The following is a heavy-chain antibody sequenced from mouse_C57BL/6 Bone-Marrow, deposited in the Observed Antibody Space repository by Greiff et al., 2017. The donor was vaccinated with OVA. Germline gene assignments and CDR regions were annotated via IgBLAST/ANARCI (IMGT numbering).Heavy chain of an antibody. CDR2: IYPRSGNT. V-gene: IGHV1-81*01. CDR3: ANSSGYNYAMDY. J-gene: IGHJ4*01. D-gene: IGHD3-2*02. Sequence: LQESGAELARPGASVKLSCKASGYTFTSYGISWVKQRTGQGLEWIGEIYPRSGNTYYNEKFKGKATLTADKSSSTAYMELRSLTSEDSAVYFCANSSGYNYAMDYWGQGTSVTVSS. CDR1: GYTFTSYG.